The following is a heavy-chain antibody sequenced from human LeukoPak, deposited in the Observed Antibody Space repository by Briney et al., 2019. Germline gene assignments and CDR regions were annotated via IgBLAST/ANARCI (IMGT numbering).Heavy chain of an antibody. D-gene: IGHD3-9*01. Sequence: PGGSLRLSCAASGFTFSSYAMSWVRQAPGKGLEWVSAISGSGGSTYYADSVKGRFTISRDNAKNSLYLQMNSLRAEDTAVYYCARVRYFDWLLSSPPDYWGQGTLVTVSS. CDR3: ARVRYFDWLLSSPPDY. CDR2: ISGSGGST. J-gene: IGHJ4*02. V-gene: IGHV3-23*01. CDR1: GFTFSSYA.